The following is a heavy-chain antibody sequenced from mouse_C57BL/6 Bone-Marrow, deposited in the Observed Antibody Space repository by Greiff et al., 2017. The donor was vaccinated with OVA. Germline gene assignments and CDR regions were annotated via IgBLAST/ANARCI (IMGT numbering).Heavy chain of an antibody. CDR3: VPRDYGSSYWGY. CDR2: INPYNGGT. J-gene: IGHJ2*01. D-gene: IGHD1-1*01. V-gene: IGHV1-19*01. CDR1: GYTFTDYY. Sequence: EVKLMESGPVLVKPGASVKMSCKASGYTFTDYYMNWVKQSHGKSLEWIGVINPYNGGTSYNQKFKGKATLTVDKSSSTAYMELNSLTSEDSAVYYCVPRDYGSSYWGYWGQGTTLTVSS.